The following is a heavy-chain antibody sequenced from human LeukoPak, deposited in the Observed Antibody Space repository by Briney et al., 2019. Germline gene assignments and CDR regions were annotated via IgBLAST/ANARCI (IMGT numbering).Heavy chain of an antibody. V-gene: IGHV3-23*01. CDR1: GLTFSDYA. D-gene: IGHD2-15*01. Sequence: PGGSLRLSCAASGLTFSDYAMSWFRQAPGKGLEWVSGITSGFTPHYADSVKGRFTISRDNSKNTLHLQLDSLRAEDTAVYYCAKDYSESRVADVFFEYWGQGTLVTVSS. CDR3: AKDYSESRVADVFFEY. CDR2: ITSGFTP. J-gene: IGHJ4*02.